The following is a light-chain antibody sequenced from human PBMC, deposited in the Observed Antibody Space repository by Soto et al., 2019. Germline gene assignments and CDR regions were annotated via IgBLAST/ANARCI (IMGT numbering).Light chain of an antibody. J-gene: IGKJ4*01. CDR3: QQGSTWPLT. CDR2: GSS. Sequence: EIVLTQSPDTLSLSPGERATLSCRASQSVGNFLVWYQQKPGQAPRLLISGSSNRATGIPARFSGSGSGTDFTLTITSLEPEDFALYYCQQGSTWPLTFGGGTKVDIK. CDR1: QSVGNF. V-gene: IGKV3-11*01.